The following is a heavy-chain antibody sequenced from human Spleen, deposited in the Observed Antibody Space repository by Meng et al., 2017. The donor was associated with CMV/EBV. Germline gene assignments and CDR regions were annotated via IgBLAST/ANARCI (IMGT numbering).Heavy chain of an antibody. CDR2: ILYDGSNE. Sequence: LGLSCAASGFTFSNYGMHWVRQAPGKGLEWVAVILYDGSNEYYADSVKGRFTISRDNSKNTLYLQMNSLTAEDTAVYYCAKDSPMAPWGQGTLVTVSS. CDR3: AKDSPMAP. V-gene: IGHV3-30*18. CDR1: GFTFSNYG. D-gene: IGHD5-24*01. J-gene: IGHJ5*02.